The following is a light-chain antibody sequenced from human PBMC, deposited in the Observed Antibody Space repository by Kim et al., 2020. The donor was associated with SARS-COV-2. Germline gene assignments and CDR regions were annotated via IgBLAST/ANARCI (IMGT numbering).Light chain of an antibody. V-gene: IGLV4-69*01. J-gene: IGLJ3*02. Sequence: QPVLTQSPSASASLGASVKLTCTLSSGHSSYAIAWHQQQPEKGPRYLMKLNSDGSHRGNGIPDRFSGSSSGAERYLTISNLQSEDEADYYCQTWGTGILVFGGGTQLTVL. CDR3: QTWGTGILV. CDR2: LNSDGSH. CDR1: SGHSSYA.